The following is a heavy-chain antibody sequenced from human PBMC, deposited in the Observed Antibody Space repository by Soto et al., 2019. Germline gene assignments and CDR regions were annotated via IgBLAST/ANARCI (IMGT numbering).Heavy chain of an antibody. CDR3: TRANWYSEY. D-gene: IGHD7-27*01. CDR2: IYYNGNT. J-gene: IGHJ4*02. CDR1: GVSISNNY. V-gene: IGHV4-59*01. Sequence: QVQLQESGPGLVKPSETLSLTCTVSGVSISNNYWSWIRQPPGKGLEWIGYIYYNGNTNYNPSLKSRVTMSVDTSRHQISLKLTTVTAADTAVYYCTRANWYSEYWGQGTLVTVSS.